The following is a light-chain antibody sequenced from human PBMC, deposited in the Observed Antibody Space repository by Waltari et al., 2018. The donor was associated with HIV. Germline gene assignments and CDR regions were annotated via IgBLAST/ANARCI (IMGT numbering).Light chain of an antibody. CDR2: EVS. CDR1: SSDVGSYNL. Sequence: QSALTQPASVSGSPGTSITISCTGTSSDVGSYNLVSWYQQPPGKAPKLTIYEVSKRPSGVSNRFHGSKSGNTASLTISGLQAEDEADYYCCSYAGTSTYVAFGGGTKLTVL. J-gene: IGLJ2*01. V-gene: IGLV2-23*02. CDR3: CSYAGTSTYVA.